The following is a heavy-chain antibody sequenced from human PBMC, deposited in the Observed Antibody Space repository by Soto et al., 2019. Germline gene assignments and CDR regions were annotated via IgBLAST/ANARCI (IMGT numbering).Heavy chain of an antibody. CDR3: ARDRRIYSGYDSFDY. CDR1: GYTFTGYY. CDR2: INPNSGGT. D-gene: IGHD5-12*01. Sequence: ASVKVSCKASGYTFTGYYMHWVRQAPGQGLEWMGWINPNSGGTNYAQKFQGRVTMTRDTSISTAYMELSRLRSDDTAVYYCARDRRIYSGYDSFDYWGQGTLVTVSS. V-gene: IGHV1-2*02. J-gene: IGHJ4*02.